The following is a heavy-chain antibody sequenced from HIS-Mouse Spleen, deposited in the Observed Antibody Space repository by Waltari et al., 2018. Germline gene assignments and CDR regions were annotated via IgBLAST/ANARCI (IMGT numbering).Heavy chain of an antibody. CDR2: IYYSGST. Sequence: QLQLQESGPGLVTPSETLSLTCTVSGCSISSSSYYWCWTRQPPGKGLEWIGSIYYSGSTYYNPSLKSRVTISVDTSKNQFSLKLSSVTAADTAVYYCAREIPYSSSWYDWYFDLWGRGTLVTVSS. CDR1: GCSISSSSYY. CDR3: AREIPYSSSWYDWYFDL. V-gene: IGHV4-39*07. J-gene: IGHJ2*01. D-gene: IGHD6-13*01.